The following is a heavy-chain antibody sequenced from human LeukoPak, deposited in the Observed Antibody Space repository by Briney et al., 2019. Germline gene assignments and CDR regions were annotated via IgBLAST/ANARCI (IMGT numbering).Heavy chain of an antibody. D-gene: IGHD3-10*01. Sequence: GGSLRLSCATSGFTLRYYQMNWVRQAPGKGLEWVSYINVVDGAIYYADSVKGRFTISGDIATNSVYLQMNSLRAEDTALYYCVRDGNRGYDMDVWGQGTAVTVSS. CDR2: INVVDGAI. J-gene: IGHJ6*02. CDR3: VRDGNRGYDMDV. CDR1: GFTLRYYQ. V-gene: IGHV3-48*01.